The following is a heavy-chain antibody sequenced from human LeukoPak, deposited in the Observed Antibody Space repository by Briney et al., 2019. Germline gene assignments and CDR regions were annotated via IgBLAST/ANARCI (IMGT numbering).Heavy chain of an antibody. J-gene: IGHJ3*02. CDR1: GYTFTSYG. D-gene: IGHD3-9*01. Sequence: GASVKVSCKASGYTFTSYGISWVRQAPGQGLEWMGWISAYNGNTNYAQKLQDRVTMTTDTSTSTAYMELRSLRSDDTAVYYCARGSYFDWHDAFDIWGQGTMVTVSS. CDR2: ISAYNGNT. V-gene: IGHV1-18*04. CDR3: ARGSYFDWHDAFDI.